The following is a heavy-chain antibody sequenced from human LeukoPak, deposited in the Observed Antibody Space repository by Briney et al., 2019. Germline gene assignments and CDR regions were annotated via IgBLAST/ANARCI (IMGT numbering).Heavy chain of an antibody. CDR2: IIPIFGTA. CDR1: GGTFSSYA. CDR3: ARDQKVRRYFDWLLYPRFGY. D-gene: IGHD3-9*01. Sequence: ASVKVSCKASGGTFSSYAISWVRQAPGQGLEWMGGIIPIFGTANYAQKLQGRVTMTTDTSTSTAYMELRSLRSDDTAVYYCARDQKVRRYFDWLLYPRFGYWGQGTLVTVSS. V-gene: IGHV1-69*05. J-gene: IGHJ4*02.